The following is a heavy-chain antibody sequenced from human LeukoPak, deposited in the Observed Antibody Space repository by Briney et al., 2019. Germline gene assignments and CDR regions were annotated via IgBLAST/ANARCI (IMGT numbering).Heavy chain of an antibody. D-gene: IGHD6-19*01. CDR3: ARRSQAGGTGIGY. CDR1: GYTFTSYD. Sequence: ASVKVSCKASGYTFTSYDINWVRQATGHGLEWMGWMNPNSGNTGSAQKFQGRLTMTRNTSISTAYMELSSLRSEDTAVYYCARRSQAGGTGIGYWGQGTLVTVSS. J-gene: IGHJ4*02. V-gene: IGHV1-8*01. CDR2: MNPNSGNT.